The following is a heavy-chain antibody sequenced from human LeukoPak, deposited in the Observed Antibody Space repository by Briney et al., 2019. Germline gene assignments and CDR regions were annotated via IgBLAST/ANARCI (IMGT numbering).Heavy chain of an antibody. D-gene: IGHD3-22*01. Sequence: ASVKVSCKASGGTFSSYAISWVRQAPGQGLEWMGGIIPIFGIANYAQKFQGRVTITADKSTSTAYMELSSLRSEDTAVYYCARDHRRYYYDSSGEGYGMDVWGQGTTVTVSS. CDR1: GGTFSSYA. V-gene: IGHV1-69*17. J-gene: IGHJ6*02. CDR3: ARDHRRYYYDSSGEGYGMDV. CDR2: IIPIFGIA.